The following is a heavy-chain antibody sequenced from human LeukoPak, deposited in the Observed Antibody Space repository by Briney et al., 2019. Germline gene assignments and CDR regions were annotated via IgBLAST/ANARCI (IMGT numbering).Heavy chain of an antibody. V-gene: IGHV4-4*07. J-gene: IGHJ4*02. Sequence: SETLSLTCTVSGGSISNYYWNWIRQPAGKGLEWIGRIGTSGSTNYNPSLKSRVTMPLDTSMNQFFLKLNNVTAADTAVYYCARSDSSGSSPVFDYWGQGTLVTVSS. CDR3: ARSDSSGSSPVFDY. D-gene: IGHD3-22*01. CDR2: IGTSGST. CDR1: GGSISNYY.